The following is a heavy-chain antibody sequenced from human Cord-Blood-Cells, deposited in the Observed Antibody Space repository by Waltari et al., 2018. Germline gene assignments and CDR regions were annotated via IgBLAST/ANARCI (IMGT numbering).Heavy chain of an antibody. CDR2: FDREDGET. CDR1: GYTLTELS. CDR3: VCRDGYNWGWYFDL. Sequence: QVQLVQSGAEVKKPGASVKVSCKVSGYTLTELSMHWVRQAPGKGLVWMGGFDREDGETIYAPKFQGRVTRNEDTSTDTAYMELSSLRSEETAVYYCVCRDGYNWGWYFDLWGRGTLVTVSS. D-gene: IGHD5-12*01. V-gene: IGHV1-24*01. J-gene: IGHJ2*01.